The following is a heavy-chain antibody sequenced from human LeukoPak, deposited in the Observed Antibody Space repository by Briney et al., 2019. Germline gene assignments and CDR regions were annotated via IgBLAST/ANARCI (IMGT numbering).Heavy chain of an antibody. V-gene: IGHV3-21*01. J-gene: IGHJ6*04. D-gene: IGHD3-10*02. CDR2: ISSSGSYI. CDR1: RFTFSSYS. Sequence: GGSVRLSCAASRFTFSSYSMNWIRQAPGKGLEWVSSISSSGSYIYYADSVKGRFTISRDNAKNSLYLQMNSLRAEDTAVYYCAELGITMIGGVWGKGTTVTISS. CDR3: AELGITMIGGV.